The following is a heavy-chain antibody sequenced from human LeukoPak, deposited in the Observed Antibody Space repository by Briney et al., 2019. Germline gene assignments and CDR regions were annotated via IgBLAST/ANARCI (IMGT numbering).Heavy chain of an antibody. D-gene: IGHD3-3*01. V-gene: IGHV1-2*02. J-gene: IGHJ4*02. CDR2: INPNSGGT. Sequence: GASVKVSCKASGYTFTGYYMHWVRQAPGQGLEWMGWINPNSGGTNYAQKFQGRVTMTRDTSISTAYMELSRLRSDVTAVYYCARADYDFWSGYYDYWGQGTLVTVSS. CDR3: ARADYDFWSGYYDY. CDR1: GYTFTGYY.